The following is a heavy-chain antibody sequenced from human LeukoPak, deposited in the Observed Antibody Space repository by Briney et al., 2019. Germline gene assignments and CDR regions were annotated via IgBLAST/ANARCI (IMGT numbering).Heavy chain of an antibody. Sequence: GGALRLSFAAPGFTFSNYAMHQVRQAPGKGLEGVAVISYDGSNKYYADSVKGRFTISRDNSKNTLYLQMNSLRAEDTAVYYCARAGASDYFDYWGQGTLVTVSS. CDR2: ISYDGSNK. CDR3: ARAGASDYFDY. V-gene: IGHV3-30-3*01. D-gene: IGHD1-26*01. J-gene: IGHJ4*02. CDR1: GFTFSNYA.